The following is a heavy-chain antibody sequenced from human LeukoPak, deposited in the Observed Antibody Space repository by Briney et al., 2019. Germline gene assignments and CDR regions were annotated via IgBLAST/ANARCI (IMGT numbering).Heavy chain of an antibody. CDR3: ARSLEYYYDSSGPVDY. CDR2: IIPILGIA. Sequence: SVKVSCKASGGTFSSYAISWVRQAPGQGLEWMGRIIPILGIANYAQKFQGRVTITADKSTSTAYMELSSLRSEDTAVYYCARSLEYYYDSSGPVDYWGQGTLVTVSS. D-gene: IGHD3-22*01. J-gene: IGHJ4*02. CDR1: GGTFSSYA. V-gene: IGHV1-69*04.